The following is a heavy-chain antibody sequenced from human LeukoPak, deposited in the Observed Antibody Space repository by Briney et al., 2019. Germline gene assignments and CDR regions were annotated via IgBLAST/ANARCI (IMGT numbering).Heavy chain of an antibody. CDR3: ARVGAYCSGGSCGGFDY. Sequence: SETLSLTCTVSGDSISSYYWSWIRQPPGKGLEWIGYIYYSGSTNYNPSLKSRVTISVDTSKNQFSLKLSPVTAADTAVYYCARVGAYCSGGSCGGFDYWGQGTLVAVSS. CDR2: IYYSGST. J-gene: IGHJ4*02. D-gene: IGHD2-15*01. V-gene: IGHV4-59*01. CDR1: GDSISSYY.